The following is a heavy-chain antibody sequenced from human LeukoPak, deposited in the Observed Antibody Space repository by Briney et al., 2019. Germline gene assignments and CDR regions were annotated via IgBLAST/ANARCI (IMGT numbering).Heavy chain of an antibody. CDR1: GFIFDRFA. CDR3: AKDWELHCDA. D-gene: IGHD1-26*01. V-gene: IGHV3-23*01. CDR2: LSGSGSFT. J-gene: IGHJ3*01. Sequence: QTGGSLRLSCAASGFIFDRFAMGWVRQAPGKGLEWVSVLSGSGSFTLYGDSVEGRFTISRDNSRNTLFLQMDSLRAEDTAVYYCAKDWELHCDA.